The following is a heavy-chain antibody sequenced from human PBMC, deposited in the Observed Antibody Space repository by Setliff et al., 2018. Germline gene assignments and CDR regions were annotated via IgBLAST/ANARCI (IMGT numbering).Heavy chain of an antibody. CDR1: NFSLTSGFF. D-gene: IGHD3-22*01. CDR2: VYHRGST. J-gene: IGHJ5*02. V-gene: IGHV4-38-2*02. CDR3: ARAHTWSLPNGNSGYPGWFDP. Sequence: SETMSLTCTFSNFSLTSGFFGAWVRQPQGKGLEWIATVYHRGSTDYNPSLKSRVTITVDTSKNHVALKLSSVTAADTAVYYCARAHTWSLPNGNSGYPGWFDPWGQGTLVTVSS.